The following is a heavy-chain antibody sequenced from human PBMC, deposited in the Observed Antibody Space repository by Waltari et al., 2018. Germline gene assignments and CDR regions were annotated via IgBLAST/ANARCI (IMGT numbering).Heavy chain of an antibody. CDR3: ARVEYSYGPYCFDS. V-gene: IGHV3-74*01. CDR1: GFPFSSYW. CDR2: ISSNENTT. J-gene: IGHJ4*02. Sequence: EVQLVESGGGLVQPGGSLRLSCEASGFPFSSYWMTWVRQAPGKGLVWVSRISSNENTTTYADSVKGRFTISRDNAKNTLYLQMNSLRAEDTAVYYCARVEYSYGPYCFDSWGQGTPVTVSS. D-gene: IGHD5-18*01.